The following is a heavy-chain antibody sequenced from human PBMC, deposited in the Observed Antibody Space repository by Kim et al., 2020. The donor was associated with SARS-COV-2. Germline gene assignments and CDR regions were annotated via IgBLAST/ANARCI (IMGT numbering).Heavy chain of an antibody. CDR3: AKEYAGSRGLFDY. CDR1: GFTVTDYY. J-gene: IGHJ4*02. V-gene: IGHV3-53*01. Sequence: GGSLRLSCAASGFTVTDYYMNWVRQAPGKGLEWVSAIYSDGTTYYADSIKGRFTISRDNSKNTLYLQMNSLRAEDTAVYYCAKEYAGSRGLFDYWGQGTLVSLSS. CDR2: IYSDGTT. D-gene: IGHD3-16*01.